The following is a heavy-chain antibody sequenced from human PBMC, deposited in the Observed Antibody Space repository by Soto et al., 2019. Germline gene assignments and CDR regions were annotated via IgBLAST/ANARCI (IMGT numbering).Heavy chain of an antibody. J-gene: IGHJ6*02. D-gene: IGHD3-22*01. Sequence: SETLSLTCAVSGGSISSGGYSWSWIRQPPGKGLEWIGYIYHSGSTYYNPSLKSRVTISVDRSKNQFSLKLSSVTAADTAVYYCARVGDSSGYYFYGMDVWGQGTTVTVSS. CDR3: ARVGDSSGYYFYGMDV. CDR2: IYHSGST. V-gene: IGHV4-30-2*01. CDR1: GGSISSGGYS.